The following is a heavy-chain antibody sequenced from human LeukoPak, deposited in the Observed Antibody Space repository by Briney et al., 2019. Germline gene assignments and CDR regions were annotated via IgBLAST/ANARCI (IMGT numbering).Heavy chain of an antibody. J-gene: IGHJ4*02. CDR1: GFIFSSYW. CDR3: ARDYSRGGSSSAWATLGY. CDR2: IKHDGSEK. V-gene: IGHV3-7*03. Sequence: GGSLRLSCAASGFIFSSYWMNWVRQAPGKGLESVANIKHDGSEKLYLDSVEGRFTISRDNAKNSLYLQMNSLRAEDTAMYYCARDYSRGGSSSAWATLGYWGQGTLVTVSS. D-gene: IGHD3-22*01.